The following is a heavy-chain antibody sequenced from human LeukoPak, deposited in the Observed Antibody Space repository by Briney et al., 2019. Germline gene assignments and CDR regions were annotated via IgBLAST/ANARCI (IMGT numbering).Heavy chain of an antibody. CDR3: ARCPASAAPFDY. D-gene: IGHD6-13*01. CDR1: GGSISSGGYY. V-gene: IGHV4-30-2*01. J-gene: IGHJ4*02. Sequence: PSQTLSLTCTVSGGSISSGGYYWSWIRQPPGKGLEWIGYIYHSGSTYYNPSLKSRVTISVDRSKNQFSLKLSSVTAADTAVYYCARCPASAAPFDYWGQGTLVTVSS. CDR2: IYHSGST.